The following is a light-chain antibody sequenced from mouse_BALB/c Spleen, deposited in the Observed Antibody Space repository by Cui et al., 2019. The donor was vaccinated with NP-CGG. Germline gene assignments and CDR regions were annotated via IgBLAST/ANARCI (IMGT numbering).Light chain of an antibody. Sequence: QAVVTQESALTTSPGDTVTLTCCPSTGAVTTSNYANWVQEKPDHLFTGLIGGTNNRPPGVPARFSGSLIGDKAALTITGAQTEDEAIYFCALWYSNHWVFGGGTKLTVL. V-gene: IGLV1*01. CDR2: GTN. CDR3: ALWYSNHWV. CDR1: TGAVTTSNY. J-gene: IGLJ1*01.